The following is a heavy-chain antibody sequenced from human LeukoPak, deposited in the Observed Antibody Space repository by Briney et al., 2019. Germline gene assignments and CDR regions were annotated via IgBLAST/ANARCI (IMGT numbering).Heavy chain of an antibody. J-gene: IGHJ4*02. V-gene: IGHV4-34*01. CDR2: INHSGST. CDR1: GVSFSGYY. Sequence: PSETLSLTCAVYGVSFSGYYWSWIRQPPGKGLEWIGEINHSGSTNYNPSLKSRVTISVDTSKNQFSLKLSSVTAADTAVYYCAREQNSDYDRYYFDYWGQGTLVTVSS. D-gene: IGHD5-12*01. CDR3: AREQNSDYDRYYFDY.